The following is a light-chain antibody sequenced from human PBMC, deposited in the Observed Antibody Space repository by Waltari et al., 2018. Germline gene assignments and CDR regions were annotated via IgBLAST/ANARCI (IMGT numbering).Light chain of an antibody. V-gene: IGKV1-13*02. Sequence: AIQLTQSPSSLSASVGDRVTITCPASQGISSALAWYQQKPGKAPKVLIYDASSLESGVPSRFRGRGSGTYFTLTISSLQPEDFATYYCQQFNSFPITFGLGTRLDIK. CDR1: QGISSA. CDR3: QQFNSFPIT. J-gene: IGKJ5*01. CDR2: DAS.